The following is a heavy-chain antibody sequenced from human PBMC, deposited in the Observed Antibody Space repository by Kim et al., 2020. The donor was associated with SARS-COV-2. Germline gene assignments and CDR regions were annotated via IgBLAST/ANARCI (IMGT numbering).Heavy chain of an antibody. CDR1: GGTFSSYA. CDR3: ATQARITIFGVVINGAYYYYGMDV. D-gene: IGHD3-3*01. CDR2: IIPIFGTA. V-gene: IGHV1-69*13. J-gene: IGHJ6*02. Sequence: SVKVSCKASGGTFSSYAISWVRQAPGQGLEWMGGIIPIFGTANYAQKFQGRVTITADESTSTAYMELSSLRSEDTAVYYCATQARITIFGVVINGAYYYYGMDVWGQGTTVTVSS.